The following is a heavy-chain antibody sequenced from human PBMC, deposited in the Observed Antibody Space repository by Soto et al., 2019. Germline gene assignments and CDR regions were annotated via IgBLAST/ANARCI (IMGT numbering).Heavy chain of an antibody. Sequence: QVQLVQSGAEVKKPGSSVKVSCKASGGTFSSYAISWVRQAPGQGLEWMGGIIPIFGTANYAQKFQGRVTITADESTSTAYMELSSLRSEDTAVYCCAYGGNSPKPNWYFDLWGRGTLVTVSS. CDR3: AYGGNSPKPNWYFDL. CDR1: GGTFSSYA. CDR2: IIPIFGTA. D-gene: IGHD2-21*02. V-gene: IGHV1-69*01. J-gene: IGHJ2*01.